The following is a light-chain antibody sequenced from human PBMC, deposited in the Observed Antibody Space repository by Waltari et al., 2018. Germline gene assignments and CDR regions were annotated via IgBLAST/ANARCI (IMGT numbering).Light chain of an antibody. J-gene: IGLJ3*02. CDR3: AAWDDSVNAWL. CDR2: NNN. V-gene: IGLV1-44*01. CDR1: SSNIGGNT. Sequence: QPVLIQPPSASGTLGQRVTISCSGSSSNIGGNTVNWYQQFPGAAPKVFIYNNNRRPSGVPVRFSGSKSGTSASLAISGLQSEDEANYYCAAWDDSVNAWLFGGGAKLTVL.